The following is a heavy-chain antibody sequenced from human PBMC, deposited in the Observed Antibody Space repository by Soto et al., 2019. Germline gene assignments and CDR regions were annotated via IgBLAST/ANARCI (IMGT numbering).Heavy chain of an antibody. V-gene: IGHV3-33*01. Sequence: QVQLVESGGGVVQPGRSLRLSCAASGFTFSSNGMHWVRQAPGKGLEWVALIWYDGSIQSYADSVRGRFAISRDNSKNTLFLQMDSLSAEDTAVYYCARIYGELIDSWGLGTLVTVSS. CDR1: GFTFSSNG. CDR2: IWYDGSIQ. D-gene: IGHD4-17*01. J-gene: IGHJ4*02. CDR3: ARIYGELIDS.